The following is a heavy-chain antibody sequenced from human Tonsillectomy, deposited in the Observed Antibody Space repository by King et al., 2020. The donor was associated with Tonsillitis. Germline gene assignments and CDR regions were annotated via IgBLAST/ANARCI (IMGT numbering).Heavy chain of an antibody. J-gene: IGHJ4*02. CDR1: GFSLSTSGVG. V-gene: IGHV2-5*02. CDR3: THNDVESTGTSDY. D-gene: IGHD1/OR15-1a*01. Sequence: ITLKESGPTLVKPTQTLTLTCTFSGFSLSTSGVGVAWIRQPPGKALEWLALIYCDDDKRYSTSLERRLTITKDTSKNKVVLTTTDVDPVDTATYYCTHNDVESTGTSDYWGQGTLVTVSS. CDR2: IYCDDDK.